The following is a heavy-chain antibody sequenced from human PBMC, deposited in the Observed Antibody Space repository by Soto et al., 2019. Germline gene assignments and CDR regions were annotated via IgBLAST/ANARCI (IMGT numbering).Heavy chain of an antibody. J-gene: IGHJ4*02. CDR1: GYSFIAYW. CDR3: ARLAVTSSTHFDH. D-gene: IGHD2-21*02. Sequence: VESLKISCKGSGYSFIAYWIGWVRQMPGKGLELMGIIYPADSDIRYSPSFQGQVTISADKSISTAYLQWSSLKASDTAIYYCARLAVTSSTHFDHWGQGTPVTVSS. CDR2: IYPADSDI. V-gene: IGHV5-51*01.